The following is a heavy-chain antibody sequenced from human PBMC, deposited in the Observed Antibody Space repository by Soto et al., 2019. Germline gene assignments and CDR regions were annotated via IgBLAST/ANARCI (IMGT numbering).Heavy chain of an antibody. CDR1: DQSLSGPVYS. V-gene: IGHV4-30-2*01. CDR2: IYNSGSM. CDR3: ARVPRTLGSGNLFKP. D-gene: IGHD3-16*01. J-gene: IGHJ5*02. Sequence: TLSLTCGDADQSLSGPVYSSSWNRPPPGKTLEWIGYIYNSGSMAYNPSLKTRVTISLDRAKNQFSLKLISVTAADTAVDDGARVPRTLGSGNLFKPWGPGNRVTVSA.